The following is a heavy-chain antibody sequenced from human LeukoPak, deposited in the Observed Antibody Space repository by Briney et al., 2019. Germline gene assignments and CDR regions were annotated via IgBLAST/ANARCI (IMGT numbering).Heavy chain of an antibody. CDR1: GFTFTSHD. CDR3: ARDRGKGYSSSWYGDY. CDR2: MNPNSGNT. J-gene: IGHJ4*02. D-gene: IGHD6-13*01. Sequence: ASVKVSCKASGFTFTSHDYNWVRQATGQGLEWMGWMNPNSGNTGYAQKFQGRVTMTRDTSITTVYMELSSLTSEDTAVYYCARDRGKGYSSSWYGDYWGQGTLVTVSS. V-gene: IGHV1-8*01.